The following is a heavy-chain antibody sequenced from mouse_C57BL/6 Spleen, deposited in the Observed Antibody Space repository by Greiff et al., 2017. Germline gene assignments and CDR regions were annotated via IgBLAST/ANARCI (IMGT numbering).Heavy chain of an antibody. D-gene: IGHD2-2*01. V-gene: IGHV1-26*01. CDR3: ARGLRYYYAMDY. Sequence: EVKLQQSGPELVKPGASVKISCKASGYTFTDYYMNWVKQSHGKSLEWIGDINPNNGGTSYNQKFKGKATLTVDKSSSTAYMELRSLTSEDSAVYYCARGLRYYYAMDYWGQGTSVTVSS. CDR2: INPNNGGT. J-gene: IGHJ4*01. CDR1: GYTFTDYY.